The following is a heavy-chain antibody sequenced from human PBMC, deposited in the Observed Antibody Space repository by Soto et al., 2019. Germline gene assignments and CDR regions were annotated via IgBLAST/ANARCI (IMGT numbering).Heavy chain of an antibody. Sequence: QVQLVESGGGVVQPGRSLRLSCADSGFILSTYAMYWVRQAPGKGLEWVAVISYDGNNKYYADSVKGRFTISRDNSKNTLYLQMNSLRAEDTAVYYCARAGCDGGSCYTLVGLRYGMDVWGQGTTVTVSS. CDR3: ARAGCDGGSCYTLVGLRYGMDV. CDR2: ISYDGNNK. D-gene: IGHD2-15*01. J-gene: IGHJ6*02. V-gene: IGHV3-30-3*01. CDR1: GFILSTYA.